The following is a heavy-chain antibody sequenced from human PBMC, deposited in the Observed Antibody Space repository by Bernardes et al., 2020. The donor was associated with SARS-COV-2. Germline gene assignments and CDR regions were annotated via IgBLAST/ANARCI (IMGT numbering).Heavy chain of an antibody. CDR3: AKDPGLIMVKGLTMTAIPGYFQN. J-gene: IGHJ1*01. V-gene: IGHV3-23*01. D-gene: IGHD3-22*01. CDR1: GFTFRSSV. Sequence: GGSLLLSCAASGFTFRSSVMNWVRQAPGPGLAWVSGISGSGGNTYYADSVKGRFTISRDNSKNTLYLQMNSLRAEDTAVYYCAKDPGLIMVKGLTMTAIPGYFQNWGQGTPVTVSS. CDR2: ISGSGGNT.